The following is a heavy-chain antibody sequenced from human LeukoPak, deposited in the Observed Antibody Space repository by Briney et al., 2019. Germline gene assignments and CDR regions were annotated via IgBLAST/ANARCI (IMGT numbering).Heavy chain of an antibody. D-gene: IGHD1-26*01. CDR3: ARALGATPTNLDY. CDR2: ISSSSSYI. J-gene: IGHJ4*02. Sequence: PGRSLRLSCAASGFTFSSYAMNWVRQAPGKGLEWVSSISSSSSYIYYADSVKGRFTISRDNAKNSLYLQMNSLRAEDTAVYYCARALGATPTNLDYWGQGTLVTVSS. CDR1: GFTFSSYA. V-gene: IGHV3-21*01.